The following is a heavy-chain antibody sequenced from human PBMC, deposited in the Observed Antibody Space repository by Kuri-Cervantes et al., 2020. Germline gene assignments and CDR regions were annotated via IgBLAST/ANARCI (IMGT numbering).Heavy chain of an antibody. V-gene: IGHV3-23*01. CDR2: ISGSGGST. J-gene: IGHJ4*02. Sequence: GESLKISCAASGFTFSSYAMSWVRQAPGEGLEWVSGISGSGGSTYYADSVKGRFTISRDNSKNTLYLQMNSLRAEDTAVYYCAKVRSALPDDYWGQGTLVTVSS. CDR3: AKVRSALPDDY. CDR1: GFTFSSYA. D-gene: IGHD2-15*01.